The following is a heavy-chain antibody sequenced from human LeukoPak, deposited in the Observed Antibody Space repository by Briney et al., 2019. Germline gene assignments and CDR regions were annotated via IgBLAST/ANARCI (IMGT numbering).Heavy chain of an antibody. J-gene: IGHJ4*02. CDR3: ARTNVEMSTTFDY. V-gene: IGHV4-59*11. CDR2: IYHTGST. D-gene: IGHD5-24*01. Sequence: SETPSLTCTVSGGSISSHYWSWIRQPPGKGLEWIAYIYHTGSTNYNPSLKSRVTISVDTSKNQFSLELSSVTAADTAVYYCARTNVEMSTTFDYWGQGTLVTVSS. CDR1: GGSISSHY.